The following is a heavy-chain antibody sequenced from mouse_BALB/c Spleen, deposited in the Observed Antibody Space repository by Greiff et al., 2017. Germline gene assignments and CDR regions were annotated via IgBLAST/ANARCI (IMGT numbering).Heavy chain of an antibody. CDR3: ARDGGYDDWFAY. D-gene: IGHD2-2*01. Sequence: EVQLQESGPGLVKPSQSLSLTCSVTGYSITSGYYWNWIRKFPRNKLEWMGYISYDGSNNYNPSLKNRISITRDTSKNQFFLKLNSVTTEDTATYYCARDGGYDDWFAYWGQGTLVTVSA. CDR1: GYSITSGYY. J-gene: IGHJ3*01. CDR2: ISYDGSN. V-gene: IGHV3-6*02.